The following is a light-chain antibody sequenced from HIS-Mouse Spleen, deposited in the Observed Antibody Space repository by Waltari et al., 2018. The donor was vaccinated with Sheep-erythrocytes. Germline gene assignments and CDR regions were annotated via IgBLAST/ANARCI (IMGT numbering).Light chain of an antibody. J-gene: IGLJ2*01. Sequence: QSALTQPRSVSGSPGQSVPISCTGTSSDVVGYTSVSWYQQHPGKAPKLMIYDVSKRPSGVPDRFSGSKSGNTASLTISGLQAEDEADYYCCSYAGSYTLVFGGGTKLTVL. CDR1: SSDVVGYTS. CDR3: CSYAGSYTLV. V-gene: IGLV2-11*01. CDR2: DVS.